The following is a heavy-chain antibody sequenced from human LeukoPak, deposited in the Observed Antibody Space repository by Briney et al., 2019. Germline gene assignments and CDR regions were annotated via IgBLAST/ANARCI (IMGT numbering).Heavy chain of an antibody. CDR3: ARLTRLSTSPDRYYLDY. CDR1: GGSFSNYY. Sequence: SETLSLTCTVSGGSFSNYYWSWIRQPPGKGLEWIGYIYYSGSTNYNPSLKSRVTISVDTSKNQFSLKLSSVTAADSAVYYCARLTRLSTSPDRYYLDYWGQGTLVTVSS. CDR2: IYYSGST. J-gene: IGHJ4*02. D-gene: IGHD6-6*01. V-gene: IGHV4-59*08.